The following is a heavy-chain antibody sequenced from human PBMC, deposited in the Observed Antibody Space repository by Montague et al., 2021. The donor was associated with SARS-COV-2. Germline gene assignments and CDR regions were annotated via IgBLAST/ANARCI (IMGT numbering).Heavy chain of an antibody. Sequence: TLSLTCTGSGDSVSSAVYYWSCIQQTAEKRLYCIFRMYTSGSTNYNPSLRSRVTISVDTSKNQFSLRLSSVTAADTAVYYCARVGGNHYRYFDYWGQGTLVTVSS. CDR1: GDSVSSAVYY. D-gene: IGHD1-26*01. J-gene: IGHJ4*02. CDR3: ARVGGNHYRYFDY. V-gene: IGHV4-61*02. CDR2: MYTSGST.